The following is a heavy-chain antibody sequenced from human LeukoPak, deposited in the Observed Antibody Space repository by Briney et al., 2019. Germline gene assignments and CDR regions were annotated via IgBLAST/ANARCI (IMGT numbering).Heavy chain of an antibody. CDR2: INPNSGGT. D-gene: IGHD1-1*01. CDR1: GYTFTDYY. Sequence: ASVNVSCKASGYTFTDYYIHWVRQAPGQGLEWMGWINPNSGGTNYAQKFQGRVTMTRDTSISTAYMEVSRLRSDDTAVYYCARDRTFFDYWGQGTLVTVSS. J-gene: IGHJ4*02. CDR3: ARDRTFFDY. V-gene: IGHV1-2*02.